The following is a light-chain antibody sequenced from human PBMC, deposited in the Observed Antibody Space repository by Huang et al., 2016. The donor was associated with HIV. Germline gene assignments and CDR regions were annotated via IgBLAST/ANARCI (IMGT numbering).Light chain of an antibody. CDR2: DAS. CDR1: QDIRNQ. J-gene: IGKJ1*01. CDR3: QQYDSPPWT. Sequence: DIQMTQYPSSLSASVGDRVTITCQATQDIRNQFNWYKQEPGKAPKVLIYDASNLEAGVPSRFSGSGSGTDFTFTISSLQPEDIATYYCQQYDSPPWTFGQGTKVEIK. V-gene: IGKV1-33*01.